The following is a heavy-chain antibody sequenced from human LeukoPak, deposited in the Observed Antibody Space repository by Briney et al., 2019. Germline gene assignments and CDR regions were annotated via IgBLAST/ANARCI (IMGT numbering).Heavy chain of an antibody. Sequence: PGGSLRLSCAASGFTFSSYGMSWVRQAPGKGLEWVSVIYSGGSTYYADSVKGRFTISRDNSKSTLYIQMNSLRAEDTAVYYCARAKPKNMVRGLIMRRESRYYFDFWGRGTLVTVSS. CDR1: GFTFSSYG. V-gene: IGHV3-53*01. J-gene: IGHJ4*02. CDR2: IYSGGST. D-gene: IGHD3-10*01. CDR3: ARAKPKNMVRGLIMRRESRYYFDF.